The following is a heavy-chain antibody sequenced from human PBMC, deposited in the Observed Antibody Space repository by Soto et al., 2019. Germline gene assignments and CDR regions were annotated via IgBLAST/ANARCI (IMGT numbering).Heavy chain of an antibody. Sequence: PSETLSLTCTVSGGSMSSYYWHWMRQPPGKGLEWLGDVGGNNYNPSLKSRVTMSVDVSGSQFSLKLSSVTAVDTAVYYCVKKTDGKNPFDYWGPGTLVTVSS. V-gene: IGHV4-59*12. D-gene: IGHD1-1*01. CDR2: VGGN. J-gene: IGHJ4*02. CDR3: VKKTDGKNPFDY. CDR1: GGSMSSYY.